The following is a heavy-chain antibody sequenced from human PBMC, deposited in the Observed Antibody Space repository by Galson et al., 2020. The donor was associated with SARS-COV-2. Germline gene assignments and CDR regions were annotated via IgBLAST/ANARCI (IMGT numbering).Heavy chain of an antibody. D-gene: IGHD4-17*01. CDR3: ARLAPDSVEGLRWYDTTDYESHGMDV. CDR1: GASVRTQY. J-gene: IGHJ6*02. V-gene: IGHV4-59*08. Sequence: ASETLSLTCAVSGASVRTQYWTWIRQSSGKGLEWVGSIFSNGDTHYNPSLHSRVSISVDTFNNQLSLRLSSVTAADTATYFCARLAPDSVEGLRWYDTTDYESHGMDVWGRGTTVTVSS. CDR2: IFSNGDT.